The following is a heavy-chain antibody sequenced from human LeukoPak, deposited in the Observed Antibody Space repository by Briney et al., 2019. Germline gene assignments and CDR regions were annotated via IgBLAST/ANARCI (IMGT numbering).Heavy chain of an antibody. Sequence: TGGSLRLSCAASGFALSSSGMHWVRQAPGKGLEWVALIWYDGNNKYYADSVKGRFTVSRDNSKNTLYLQMNSLRAEDTAVYYCARDLAAGEHFYFDLWGRGALVTVSS. D-gene: IGHD7-27*01. V-gene: IGHV3-33*08. CDR1: GFALSSSG. CDR2: IWYDGNNK. J-gene: IGHJ2*01. CDR3: ARDLAAGEHFYFDL.